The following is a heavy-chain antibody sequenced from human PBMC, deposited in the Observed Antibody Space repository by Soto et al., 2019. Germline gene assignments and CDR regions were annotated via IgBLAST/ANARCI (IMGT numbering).Heavy chain of an antibody. J-gene: IGHJ4*02. Sequence: LRLSCAASGFTFTGYAMSWVRQAPGKGLEWVSGISGSGSSTDYADSVKGRFIISRDSSNNTVYLQMNSLTAEDTAMYYCAKSIIEAGTYHFDNWGQGALVTVSA. D-gene: IGHD6-13*01. CDR3: AKSIIEAGTYHFDN. V-gene: IGHV3-23*01. CDR2: ISGSGSST. CDR1: GFTFTGYA.